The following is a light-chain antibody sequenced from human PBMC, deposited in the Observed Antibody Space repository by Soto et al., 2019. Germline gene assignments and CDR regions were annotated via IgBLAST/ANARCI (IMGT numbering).Light chain of an antibody. V-gene: IGLV4-69*01. Sequence: QPVLTQSPSASASLGASVKLTCTLSSGHSNYAIAWHQQQPEKGPRFLMKLNSDGSHGKGDGIPDRFSGSSSGAERYLTISTLQSEDEADYYCQTWVTGIHIFGGGTKLTVL. CDR3: QTWVTGIHI. CDR1: SGHSNYA. CDR2: LNSDGSH. J-gene: IGLJ2*01.